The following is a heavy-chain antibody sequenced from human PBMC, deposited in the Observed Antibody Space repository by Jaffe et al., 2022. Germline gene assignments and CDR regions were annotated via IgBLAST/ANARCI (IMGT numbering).Heavy chain of an antibody. CDR3: ARVGSRYDFWSGYRDAFDI. Sequence: QLQLQESGSGLVKPSQTLSLTCAVSGGSISSGGYSWSWIRQPPGKGLEWIGYIYHSGSTYYNPSLKSRVTISVDRSKNQFSLKLSSVTAADTAVYYCARVGSRYDFWSGYRDAFDIWGQGTMVTVSS. J-gene: IGHJ3*02. CDR1: GGSISSGGYS. V-gene: IGHV4-30-2*01. D-gene: IGHD3-3*01. CDR2: IYHSGST.